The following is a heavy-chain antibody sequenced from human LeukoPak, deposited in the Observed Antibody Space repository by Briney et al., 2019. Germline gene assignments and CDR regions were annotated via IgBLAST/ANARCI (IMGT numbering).Heavy chain of an antibody. V-gene: IGHV1-58*01. CDR2: IVVGSGNT. CDR1: GFTFTSSA. D-gene: IGHD1-1*01. Sequence: ASVKVSCEASGFTFTSSAVQWVRQARGQRLEWIGWIVVGSGNTNYAQKFQERVTITRDMSTSTAYMELSSLRSEDTAVYYCAAGAGATHFDYWGQGTLVTVSS. J-gene: IGHJ4*02. CDR3: AAGAGATHFDY.